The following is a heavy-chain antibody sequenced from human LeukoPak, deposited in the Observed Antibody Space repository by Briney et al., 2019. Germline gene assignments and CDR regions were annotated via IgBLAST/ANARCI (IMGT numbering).Heavy chain of an antibody. J-gene: IGHJ4*01. V-gene: IGHV2-5*02. Sequence: ESGPTLVKPTQTLTLTCTFSGFSLSTSGVGVGWIRQPPGKALEWLALIYWDDDKRYSPSLKSRLTITKDTSKNQVVLTMTNMDPVDTATYYCALKRGTTGTFFFDYWGHGTLVTVSS. D-gene: IGHD1-1*01. CDR3: ALKRGTTGTFFFDY. CDR1: GFSLSTSGVG. CDR2: IYWDDDK.